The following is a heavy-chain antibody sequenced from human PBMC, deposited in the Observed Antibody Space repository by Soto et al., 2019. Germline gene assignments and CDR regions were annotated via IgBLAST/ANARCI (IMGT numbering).Heavy chain of an antibody. Sequence: ASVKVSCKASGYTFTSYGISWVRQAPGQGLEWMGWISAYNGNTNYAQKLQGRVTMTTDTSTSTDYMELRSLRSDDTAVYYCARDRTPVKGYDFWSGYYPNWFDPWGQGTLVTVSS. D-gene: IGHD3-3*01. CDR2: ISAYNGNT. J-gene: IGHJ5*02. CDR1: GYTFTSYG. V-gene: IGHV1-18*01. CDR3: ARDRTPVKGYDFWSGYYPNWFDP.